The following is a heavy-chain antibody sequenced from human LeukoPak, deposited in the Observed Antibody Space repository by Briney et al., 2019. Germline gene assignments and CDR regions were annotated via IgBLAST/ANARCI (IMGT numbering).Heavy chain of an antibody. Sequence: PGGSLRLSCTASGFTFGDYAMSWVRQAPGKGLEWVGFIRSKAYGGTTEYAASVKGRFTISRDDSKSIAYLQMNSLKTEDTAVYYCTRDHVRRVSYYDSSGYLLPADHAFDIWGQGTMVTVSS. CDR2: IRSKAYGGTT. CDR3: TRDHVRRVSYYDSSGYLLPADHAFDI. CDR1: GFTFGDYA. D-gene: IGHD3-22*01. V-gene: IGHV3-49*04. J-gene: IGHJ3*02.